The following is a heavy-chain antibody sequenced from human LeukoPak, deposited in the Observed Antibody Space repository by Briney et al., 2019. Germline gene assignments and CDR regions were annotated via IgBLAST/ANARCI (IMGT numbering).Heavy chain of an antibody. J-gene: IGHJ1*01. V-gene: IGHV3-23*01. Sequence: GGSLRLSCTVSGFTLSSYEMSWIRQAPGKGLEWVSSVDYSAGSTHYADSVMGRFTISRDNSKNTLYLQLNSLSADDTAVYYCARDSGSYGVSWGQGTLVTVSS. D-gene: IGHD6-19*01. CDR1: GFTLSSYE. CDR3: ARDSGSYGVS. CDR2: VDYSAGST.